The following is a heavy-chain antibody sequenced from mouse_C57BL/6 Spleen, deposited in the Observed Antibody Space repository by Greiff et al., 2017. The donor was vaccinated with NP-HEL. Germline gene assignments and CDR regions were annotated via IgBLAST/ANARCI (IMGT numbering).Heavy chain of an antibody. D-gene: IGHD2-3*01. CDR1: GFSLTSYG. V-gene: IGHV2-5*01. Sequence: VQRVESGPGLVQPSQSLSITCTVSGFSLTSYGVHWVRQSPGKGLEWLGVIWRGGSTDYNAAFMSRLSITKDNSKSQVFFKMNSLQADDTAIYYCAKNGIYDGHYYAMDYWGQGTSVTVSS. CDR3: AKNGIYDGHYYAMDY. CDR2: IWRGGST. J-gene: IGHJ4*01.